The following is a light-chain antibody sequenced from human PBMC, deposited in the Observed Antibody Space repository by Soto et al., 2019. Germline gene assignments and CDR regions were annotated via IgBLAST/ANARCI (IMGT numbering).Light chain of an antibody. CDR3: ISYTSSTTLV. V-gene: IGLV2-14*01. Sequence: QSVLTQPASVSGSPGQSITISCTGTSSDVGGYNYVSWYQQHPGKAPKLMIYDVSSRPSGVSNRFSGSKSGSTASLTISGLQAEDEADYYCISYTSSTTLVFGGGTQLTVL. J-gene: IGLJ2*01. CDR2: DVS. CDR1: SSDVGGYNY.